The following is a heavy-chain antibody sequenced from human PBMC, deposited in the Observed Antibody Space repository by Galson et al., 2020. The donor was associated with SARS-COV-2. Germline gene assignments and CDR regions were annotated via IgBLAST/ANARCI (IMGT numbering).Heavy chain of an antibody. D-gene: IGHD6-13*01. V-gene: IGHV4-34*01. CDR2: INHSGST. CDR1: GGSFSGYY. CDR3: ARGLASSSWYPYYYYGMDV. Sequence: SQASETLSLTCAVYGGSFSGYYWSWIRQPPGKGLEWIGEINHSGSTNYNPSLKSRVTISVDTSKNQFSLKLSSVTAADTAVYYCARGLASSSWYPYYYYGMDVWGQGTTVTVSS. J-gene: IGHJ6*02.